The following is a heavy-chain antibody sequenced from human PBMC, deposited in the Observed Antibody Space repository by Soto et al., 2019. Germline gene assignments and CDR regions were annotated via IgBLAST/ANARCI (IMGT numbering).Heavy chain of an antibody. CDR1: GYSFTTHG. V-gene: IGHV1-18*04. D-gene: IGHD4-17*01. CDR3: ARDPPFSGILRGTPLMDV. J-gene: IGHJ6*02. CDR2: ISAYNGDT. Sequence: ASVKVSCKASGYSFTTHGISWVRRAPGNGLEWMGWISAYNGDTHYVQRFQGRLTMTTDTSTSTAYMELRSLTSDDTAVYYCARDPPFSGILRGTPLMDVWGQGTTVSVSS.